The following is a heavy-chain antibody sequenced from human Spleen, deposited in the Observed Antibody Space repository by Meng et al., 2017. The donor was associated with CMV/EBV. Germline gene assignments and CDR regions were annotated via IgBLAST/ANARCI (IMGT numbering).Heavy chain of an antibody. CDR2: IWYDGSNK. CDR3: AKDRQHVSYYDYGMDV. Sequence: GESLKISCATSGFTFRTYSMHWVRQAPGKGLEWVAVIWYDGSNKYYADSMKGRFTISRDNSKNTLYLQMNSLRDEDTAVYYCAKDRQHVSYYDYGMDVWGQGTTVTVSS. V-gene: IGHV3-33*06. D-gene: IGHD6-6*01. J-gene: IGHJ6*02. CDR1: GFTFRTYS.